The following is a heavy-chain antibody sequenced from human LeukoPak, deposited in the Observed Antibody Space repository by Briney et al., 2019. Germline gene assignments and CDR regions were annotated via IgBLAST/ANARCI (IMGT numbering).Heavy chain of an antibody. D-gene: IGHD3-10*01. Sequence: GGSLRLSCAASGFTFSTYWMSWVRQAPGKGLEWVANIKEDGSEKYYGDSVKGRFTISRDNAKNSLYLQMNSLRAEDTAVYFCAKRGVVIRGLLVIGLHTEAYYFDSWGQGILVTVSS. J-gene: IGHJ4*02. CDR3: AKRGVVIRGLLVIGLHTEAYYFDS. CDR2: IKEDGSEK. CDR1: GFTFSTYW. V-gene: IGHV3-7*03.